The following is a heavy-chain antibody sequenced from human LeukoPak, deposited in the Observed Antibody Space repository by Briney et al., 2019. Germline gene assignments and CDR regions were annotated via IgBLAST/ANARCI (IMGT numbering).Heavy chain of an antibody. CDR3: ARDRNPWYRSGWYFVHTLDI. Sequence: ASVKVSCKASGYTFTSYAITWVRQAPGQGLEWMGGIGSYNGNTNYAEKFQDRVTLTTDTSTSTAYMELRSLRSDDTAVYYCARDRNPWYRSGWYFVHTLDIWGLGTMVTVSS. CDR1: GYTFTSYA. J-gene: IGHJ3*02. D-gene: IGHD6-19*01. V-gene: IGHV1-18*01. CDR2: IGSYNGNT.